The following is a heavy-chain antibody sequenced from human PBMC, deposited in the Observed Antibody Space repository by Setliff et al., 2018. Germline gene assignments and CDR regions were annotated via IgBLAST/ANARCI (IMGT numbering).Heavy chain of an antibody. V-gene: IGHV3-7*03. D-gene: IGHD2-15*01. CDR2: INQDGSGK. Sequence: PGGSLRLSCAASGFPFSTYGMHWVRQAPGKGLEWVASINQDGSGKFYVDSVKGRFTISRDNAKNSLFLQMNSLRAEDTALYYCVSNPPRYCTGGICFDNGMDVWGQGTTVTVSS. J-gene: IGHJ6*02. CDR1: GFPFSTYG. CDR3: VSNPPRYCTGGICFDNGMDV.